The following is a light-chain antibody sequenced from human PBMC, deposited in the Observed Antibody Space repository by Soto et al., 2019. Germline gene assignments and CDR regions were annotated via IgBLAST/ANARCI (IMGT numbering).Light chain of an antibody. V-gene: IGKV3-20*01. Sequence: EIVLTQSPGTLSLSLGERATLSCRASQSVSSSYLACYQQKPGQAPRLLIYGASSRATGTPERFSGSGSGTDFTLTISNLEPEDFAVYYCQQPGSSPHTFGEGTKLEIK. J-gene: IGKJ2*01. CDR2: GAS. CDR3: QQPGSSPHT. CDR1: QSVSSSY.